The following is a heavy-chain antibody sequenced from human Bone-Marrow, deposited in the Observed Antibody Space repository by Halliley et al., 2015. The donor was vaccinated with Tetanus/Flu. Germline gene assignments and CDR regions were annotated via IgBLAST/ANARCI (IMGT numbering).Heavy chain of an antibody. Sequence: GWIGYIHYRGSPYYNPSLESRVTMSVVPSNTQFSLKLNSVTTADTAVYFCARDGGYYDAFDTWGQGAMVTLSS. CDR2: IHYRGSP. J-gene: IGHJ3*02. CDR3: ARDGGYYDAFDT. V-gene: IGHV4-31*02. D-gene: IGHD2-21*01.